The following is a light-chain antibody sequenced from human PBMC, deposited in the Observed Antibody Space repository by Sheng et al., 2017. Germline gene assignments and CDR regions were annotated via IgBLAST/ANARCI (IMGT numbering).Light chain of an antibody. CDR3: QQFNSYPFT. Sequence: DIQMTQSPSSLSASVGDRVTITCRASQSISSYLNWYQQKPGKAPELLIYGASTLQSGVPSRFSGSGFGTEFTLTISRLQPEDFATYYCQQFNSYPFTFGPGTTVDIK. CDR2: GAS. CDR1: QSISSY. J-gene: IGKJ3*01. V-gene: IGKV1-9*01.